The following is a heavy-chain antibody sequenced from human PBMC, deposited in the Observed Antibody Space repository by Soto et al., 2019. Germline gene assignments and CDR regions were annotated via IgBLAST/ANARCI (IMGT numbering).Heavy chain of an antibody. Sequence: SETLSLTCTVSGGSISSSSYYWGWIRQPPGKGLEWIGSIYYSGSTYYNPSLKSRVTISVDTSKNQFSLKLSSVTAADTAVYYCARLSTGWFDPWGQGTLVTVS. CDR3: ARLSTGWFDP. V-gene: IGHV4-39*01. J-gene: IGHJ5*02. CDR1: GGSISSSSYY. CDR2: IYYSGST. D-gene: IGHD2-8*02.